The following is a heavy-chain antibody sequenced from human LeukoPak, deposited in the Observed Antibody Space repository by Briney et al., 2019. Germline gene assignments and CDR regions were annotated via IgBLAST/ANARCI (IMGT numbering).Heavy chain of an antibody. CDR2: TYYRSKWYN. Sequence: SQTLSLTCAISGDSVSSNSAAWNWIRQSPSRGLEWLGRTYYRSKWYNDYAVSVKSRITINPDTSKNQFSLQLNSVTPEDTAVYYCARDLPSYDILTGYYGNRFDPWGQGTLVTVSS. J-gene: IGHJ5*02. D-gene: IGHD3-9*01. CDR3: ARDLPSYDILTGYYGNRFDP. V-gene: IGHV6-1*01. CDR1: GDSVSSNSAA.